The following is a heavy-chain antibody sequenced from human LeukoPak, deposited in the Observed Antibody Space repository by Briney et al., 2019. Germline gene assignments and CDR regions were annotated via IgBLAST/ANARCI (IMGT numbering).Heavy chain of an antibody. CDR3: ARDRRNSGWPLNWFDP. D-gene: IGHD6-19*01. J-gene: IGHJ5*02. CDR2: IYYSGST. V-gene: IGHV4-39*07. CDR1: GGSISSSSYY. Sequence: SETLSLTCTVSGGSISSSSYYWGWIRQPPGKGLEWIGSIYYSGSTYYNPSLKSRVTISVDTSKNQFSLKLSSVTAADTAVYYCARDRRNSGWPLNWFDPWGQGTLVTVSS.